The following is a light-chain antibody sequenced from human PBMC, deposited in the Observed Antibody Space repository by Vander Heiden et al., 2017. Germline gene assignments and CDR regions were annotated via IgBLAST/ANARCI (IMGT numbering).Light chain of an antibody. CDR1: QSVSSY. Sequence: EIVLTQSPATLSLSPGERATLSCRASQSVSSYLAWYQQKPGQAPRLLIYDASNRATGIPARFSGSGSGTDFTLTISSLEPEDFAVYYCQQRSNWRGTFGGGTKVXIK. J-gene: IGKJ4*01. CDR2: DAS. V-gene: IGKV3-11*01. CDR3: QQRSNWRGT.